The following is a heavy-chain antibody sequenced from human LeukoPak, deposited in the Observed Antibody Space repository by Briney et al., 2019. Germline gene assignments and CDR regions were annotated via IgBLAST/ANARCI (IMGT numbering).Heavy chain of an antibody. CDR1: GFTFSSYW. J-gene: IGHJ4*02. Sequence: GGSLRLSCAASGFTFSSYWVHWVRQAPGKGLVWVSRINSDGSSTSYADSVKGRFTISRDNAKNTLYLQMNSLRAEDTAVYYCARAPYRRYYGLGSQKNYFDYWGQGTLVTVSS. V-gene: IGHV3-74*01. CDR2: INSDGSST. CDR3: ARAPYRRYYGLGSQKNYFDY. D-gene: IGHD3-10*01.